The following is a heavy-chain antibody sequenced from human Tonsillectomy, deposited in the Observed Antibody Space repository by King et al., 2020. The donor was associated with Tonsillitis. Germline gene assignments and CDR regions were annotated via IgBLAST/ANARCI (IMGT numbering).Heavy chain of an antibody. Sequence: VQLVESGGGLVQPGGSLRLSCVASGFSVSVHYMDWVRQAPGKGLEWVGRIRNKADSYTTEYAASVKGRFTISRDDLKKSLYLQMNSLKSEDTAVYYCASGRVGATDYWGQGTLVTVSS. CDR2: IRNKADSYTT. J-gene: IGHJ4*02. CDR1: GFSVSVHY. CDR3: ASGRVGATDY. V-gene: IGHV3-72*01. D-gene: IGHD1-26*01.